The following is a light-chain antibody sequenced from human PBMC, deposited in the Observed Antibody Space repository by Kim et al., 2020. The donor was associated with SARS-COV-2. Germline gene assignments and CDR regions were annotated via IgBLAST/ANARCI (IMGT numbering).Light chain of an antibody. V-gene: IGKV1-5*01. J-gene: IGKJ3*01. Sequence: IQLTQSTSTLSASIGDSITITCRASQSVNTWLSWHQQKPGAVPTLLIYDASTLRAGVPSRFSASGSGTEFTLTITSVRAEDVGTYYCLHYNTPPLTFGQGTKLDIK. CDR3: LHYNTPPLT. CDR1: QSVNTW. CDR2: DAS.